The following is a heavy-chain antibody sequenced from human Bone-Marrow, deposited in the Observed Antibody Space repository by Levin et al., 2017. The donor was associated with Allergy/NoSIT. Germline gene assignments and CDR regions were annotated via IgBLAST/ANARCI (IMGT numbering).Heavy chain of an antibody. D-gene: IGHD3-16*01. CDR2: ISKDGSNK. J-gene: IGHJ4*02. Sequence: GGSLRLSCAVSGFTFSDHTMHWVRQAPGMGLEWVAVISKDGSNKYYADSVKGRFTISRDNSNNTLYLHMNSLRTEDTAVFYCARVRDYYDNTAIPPGYWGQGTLVTVSS. CDR1: GFTFSDHT. CDR3: ARVRDYYDNTAIPPGY. V-gene: IGHV3-30*03.